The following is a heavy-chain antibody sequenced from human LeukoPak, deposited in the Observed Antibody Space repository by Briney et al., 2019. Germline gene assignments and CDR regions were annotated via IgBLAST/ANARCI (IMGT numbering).Heavy chain of an antibody. V-gene: IGHV1-18*01. J-gene: IGHJ4*02. CDR1: GYTFTSYG. Sequence: ASVKVSCKASGYTFTSYGISWVRQAPGQGLEWMGWISAYNGNTNYAQKLQGRVTMTTDTSTSTAYMELRSLRSDDTAVYYCARAPPGHYYDSSGYPARLYYFDYWGQGTLVTVSS. CDR3: ARAPPGHYYDSSGYPARLYYFDY. CDR2: ISAYNGNT. D-gene: IGHD3-22*01.